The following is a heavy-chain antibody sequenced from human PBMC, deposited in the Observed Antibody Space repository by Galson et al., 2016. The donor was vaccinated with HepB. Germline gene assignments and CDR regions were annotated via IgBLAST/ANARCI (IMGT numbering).Heavy chain of an antibody. CDR3: ARDLGKSVGTIAF. J-gene: IGHJ4*02. D-gene: IGHD5/OR15-5a*01. CDR1: GFSLQSFA. V-gene: IGHV3-9*01. Sequence: SLRLSCAASGFSLQSFALHRVPPAPGKGLGWDSGYNWNSGYVDGGGSGRGRFTIFRDHAKNSLYLEMNSLTPDDSAFYYCARDLGKSVGTIAFWGQGTLVTVST. CDR2: YNWNSGYV.